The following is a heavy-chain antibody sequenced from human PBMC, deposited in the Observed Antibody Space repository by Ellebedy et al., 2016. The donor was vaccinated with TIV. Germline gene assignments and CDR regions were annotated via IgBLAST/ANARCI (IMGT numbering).Heavy chain of an antibody. Sequence: PGGSLRLSCVASGFTFRGYWMSWVRQAPGRGLEWVANIYQDGSNQYYVDSVKGRFTISRDNANKSRFLQMNSLRGEDTAVYYCARRGSYGDYAVQINSWFDRWGRGTLVSVSS. CDR3: ARRGSYGDYAVQINSWFDR. CDR2: IYQDGSNQ. CDR1: GFTFRGYW. V-gene: IGHV3-7*01. D-gene: IGHD4-17*01. J-gene: IGHJ5*02.